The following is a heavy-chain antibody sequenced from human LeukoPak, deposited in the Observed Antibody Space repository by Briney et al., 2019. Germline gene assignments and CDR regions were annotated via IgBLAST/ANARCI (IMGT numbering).Heavy chain of an antibody. CDR1: GYTLTELS. D-gene: IGHD6-19*01. V-gene: IGHV1-24*01. CDR2: FDPEDGET. Sequence: ASVKVSCKVSGYTLTELSMHWVRQAPGKGLEWMGGFDPEDGETIYAQKFQGRVTMTEDTSTDTAYMELSSLRSEDTAVYYCATGPIAVAGYYFDYWGQGTLVTVSS. CDR3: ATGPIAVAGYYFDY. J-gene: IGHJ4*02.